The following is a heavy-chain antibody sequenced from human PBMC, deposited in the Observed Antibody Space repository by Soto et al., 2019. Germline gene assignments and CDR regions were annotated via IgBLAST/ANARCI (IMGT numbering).Heavy chain of an antibody. CDR1: GYTFTSYG. D-gene: IGHD3-10*01. CDR2: ISAYNGNT. Sequence: QVQLVQSGAEVKKPGASVKVSCKASGYTFTSYGISWVRQAPGQGLEWMGWISAYNGNTNYAQKLQGRVTITTDTSTSTAYMELRSLRADDTALYYCARGITMVRGVSPYYFDYWGQGTLVTVSS. J-gene: IGHJ4*02. CDR3: ARGITMVRGVSPYYFDY. V-gene: IGHV1-18*01.